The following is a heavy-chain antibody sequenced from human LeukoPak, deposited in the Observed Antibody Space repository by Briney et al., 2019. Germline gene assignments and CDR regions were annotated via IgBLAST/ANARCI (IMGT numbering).Heavy chain of an antibody. CDR1: GFTFSSYS. CDR3: ARGLDTLDPLAY. CDR2: ISYDGSNK. J-gene: IGHJ4*02. V-gene: IGHV3-30*03. D-gene: IGHD1-1*01. Sequence: GGSLRLSCAASGFTFSSYSMNWVRQAPGKGLEWVAVISYDGSNKYYADSVKGRFTISRDNSKNTLYLQMNSLRAEDTAVYYCARGLDTLDPLAYWGQGTLATVSS.